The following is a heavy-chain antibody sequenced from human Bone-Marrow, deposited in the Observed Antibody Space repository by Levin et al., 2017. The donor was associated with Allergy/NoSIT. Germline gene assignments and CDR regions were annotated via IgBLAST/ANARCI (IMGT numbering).Heavy chain of an antibody. CDR1: GFTFSDHY. Sequence: GGSLRLSCAASGFTFSDHYMSWIRQAPGKGLECVAYISKTGNSKHYAESVKGRFTISRDNAKKSLSLQMNSLRVEDTAMYYCARRQVVRAYLYNYGMDVWGQGTTVTVSS. CDR2: ISKTGNSK. CDR3: ARRQVVRAYLYNYGMDV. J-gene: IGHJ6*02. D-gene: IGHD6-13*01. V-gene: IGHV3-11*01.